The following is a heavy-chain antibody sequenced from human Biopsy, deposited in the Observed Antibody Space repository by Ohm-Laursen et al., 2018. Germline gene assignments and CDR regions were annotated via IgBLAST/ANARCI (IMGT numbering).Heavy chain of an antibody. CDR2: IYYSVMT. J-gene: IGHJ6*02. CDR1: GGSISSYY. CDR3: ARDSGILNYGNFKYYHYYGMDV. D-gene: IGHD4-11*01. Sequence: GTLSLTCTVSGGSISSYYWSWIRQPPGKGLEWIGHIYYSVMTNYNPSLQSRVSISVDTSRNQVSLTLSSVTAANTAVYYCARDSGILNYGNFKYYHYYGMDVWGQGTKVTVSS. V-gene: IGHV4-59*01.